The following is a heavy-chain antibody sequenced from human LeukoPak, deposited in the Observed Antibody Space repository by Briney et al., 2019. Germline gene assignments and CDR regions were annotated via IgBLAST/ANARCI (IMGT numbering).Heavy chain of an antibody. Sequence: GGSLRLSCAASGFSFSDYSMNWVRQAPGKGLEWVSYISSSGSTIYYADSVKGRFTISRDNAKNSLYLQMNSLRAEDTAVYYCARAPATAMVRFDYWGQGTLVTVSS. V-gene: IGHV3-48*04. D-gene: IGHD5-18*01. J-gene: IGHJ4*02. CDR2: ISSSGSTI. CDR1: GFSFSDYS. CDR3: ARAPATAMVRFDY.